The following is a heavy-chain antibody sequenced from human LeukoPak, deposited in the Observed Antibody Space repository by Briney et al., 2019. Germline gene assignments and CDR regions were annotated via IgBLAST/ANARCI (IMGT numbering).Heavy chain of an antibody. CDR1: GYTFTSYG. D-gene: IGHD6-19*01. CDR2: ISAYNGNT. CDR3: ARDPAYSSGWYLSDYYYYGMDV. V-gene: IGHV1-18*01. Sequence: ASVKVSCKASGYTFTSYGISWVRQAPGQGLEWMGWISAYNGNTDYAQKLQGRVTMTTDTSTSTAYMELRSLRSDDTAVYYCARDPAYSSGWYLSDYYYYGMDVWGQGTTVTVSS. J-gene: IGHJ6*02.